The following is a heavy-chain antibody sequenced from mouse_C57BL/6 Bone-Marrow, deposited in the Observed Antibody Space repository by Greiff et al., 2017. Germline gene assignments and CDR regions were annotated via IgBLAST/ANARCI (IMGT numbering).Heavy chain of an antibody. CDR1: GYTFTDYE. Sequence: VQLQQSGAELVRPGASVTLSCKASGYTFTDYEMHWVKQTPVHGLGWIGAIDPENGGPAYNQKFKGKAILTADKSSSTAYMALRSLTSEASAVYYGTGLLLPYWYFDVWGTGTTVTVSS. J-gene: IGHJ1*03. V-gene: IGHV1-15*01. CDR2: IDPENGGP. D-gene: IGHD2-3*01. CDR3: TGLLLPYWYFDV.